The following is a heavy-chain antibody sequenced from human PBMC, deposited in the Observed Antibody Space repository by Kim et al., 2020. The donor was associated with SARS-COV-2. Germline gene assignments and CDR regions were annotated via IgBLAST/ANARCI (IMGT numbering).Heavy chain of an antibody. CDR2: FDPEDGET. V-gene: IGHV1-24*01. J-gene: IGHJ3*02. CDR1: GYTLTELS. Sequence: ASVKVSCKVSGYTLTELSMHWVRQAPGKGLEWMGGFDPEDGETIYAQKFQGRVTMTEDTSTDTAYMELSSLRSEDTAVYYCATIYRYSGSYRGGGTLAAFDIWGQGTMVTVSS. CDR3: ATIYRYSGSYRGGGTLAAFDI. D-gene: IGHD1-26*01.